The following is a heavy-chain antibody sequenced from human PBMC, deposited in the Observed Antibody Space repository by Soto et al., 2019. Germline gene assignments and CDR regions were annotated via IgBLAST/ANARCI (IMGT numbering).Heavy chain of an antibody. CDR3: ARSYYDFWSGSYTGRYYYGMDV. CDR1: GGSISSSSYY. Sequence: SETLSLTCTVSGGSISSSSYYWGWIRQPPGKGLDWIGSIYYSGSTYYNPSLKSRVTISVATSKNQFSLKLSSVTAADTAVYYCARSYYDFWSGSYTGRYYYGMDVWGQGTTVTLSS. D-gene: IGHD3-3*01. J-gene: IGHJ6*02. CDR2: IYYSGST. V-gene: IGHV4-39*07.